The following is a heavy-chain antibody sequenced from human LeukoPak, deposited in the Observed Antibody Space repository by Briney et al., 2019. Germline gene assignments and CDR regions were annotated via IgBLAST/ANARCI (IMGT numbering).Heavy chain of an antibody. CDR1: GFTFSNYA. D-gene: IGHD5-24*01. Sequence: GGSLRLSCAASGFTFSNYAMHWVRQAPGKGLEWVAAISDDGSNKKYADSVKGRFTISRDNSKSTLYLQMNSLRAEDTAVYYCAREVSRDGYMEGFDYWGQGTLVTVSS. CDR2: ISDDGSNK. J-gene: IGHJ4*02. CDR3: AREVSRDGYMEGFDY. V-gene: IGHV3-30*04.